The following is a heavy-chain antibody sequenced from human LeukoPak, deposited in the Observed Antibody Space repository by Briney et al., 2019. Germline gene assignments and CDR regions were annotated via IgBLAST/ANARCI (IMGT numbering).Heavy chain of an antibody. CDR1: GGSISSSNW. CDR2: IYHSGST. J-gene: IGHJ4*02. D-gene: IGHD6-6*01. Sequence: PSGTLSLTCAVSGGSISSSNWWSWVRQPPGKGLEWIGSIYHSGSTNYNPSLKSRVTISVDTSKNQFSLKLSSVTAADTAVYYCARELAYSSLVPVWGQGTLVTVSS. CDR3: ARELAYSSLVPV. V-gene: IGHV4-4*02.